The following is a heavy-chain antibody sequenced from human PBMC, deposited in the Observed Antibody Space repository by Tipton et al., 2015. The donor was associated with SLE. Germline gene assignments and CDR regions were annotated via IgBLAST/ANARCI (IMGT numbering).Heavy chain of an antibody. CDR1: GFTVSRAY. CDR2: IYSDGTS. CDR3: AKESYGDYGWYFDL. D-gene: IGHD4-17*01. V-gene: IGHV3-53*05. J-gene: IGHJ2*01. Sequence: SLRLSCAASGFTVSRAYMTWVRQAPGKGLEWISLIYSDGTSHYADSVKGRFTISRDNSKNTLYLQMNSLRAEDTAVYYCAKESYGDYGWYFDLWGRGTLVTVSS.